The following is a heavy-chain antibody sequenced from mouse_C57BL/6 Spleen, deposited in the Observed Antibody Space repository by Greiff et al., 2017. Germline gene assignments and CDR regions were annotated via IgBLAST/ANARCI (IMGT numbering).Heavy chain of an antibody. CDR2: ISNGGGST. CDR1: GFTFSDYY. J-gene: IGHJ2*01. D-gene: IGHD2-1*01. CDR3: ARQGGIYFSYFDY. Sequence: EVKLMESGGGLVQPGGSLKLSCAASGFTFSDYYMYWVRQTPEKRLEWVAYISNGGGSTYYPDTVKGRFTISRDNAKNTLYLQMSRLKSEDTAMYYCARQGGIYFSYFDYWGQGTTLTVSS. V-gene: IGHV5-12*01.